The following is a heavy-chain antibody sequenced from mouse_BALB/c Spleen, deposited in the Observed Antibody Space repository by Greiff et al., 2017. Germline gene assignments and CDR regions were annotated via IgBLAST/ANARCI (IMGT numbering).Heavy chain of an antibody. Sequence: EVKLVESGPSLVKPSQTLSLTCSVTGDSITSGYWNWIRKFPGNKLEYMGYISYSGSTYYNPSLKSRISITRDTSKNQYYLQLKSVTIEDTAAYYCARVDGNYGGFAYWGQGTLVTVSA. V-gene: IGHV3-8*02. CDR2: ISYSGST. CDR1: GDSITSGY. CDR3: ARVDGNYGGFAY. J-gene: IGHJ3*01. D-gene: IGHD2-1*01.